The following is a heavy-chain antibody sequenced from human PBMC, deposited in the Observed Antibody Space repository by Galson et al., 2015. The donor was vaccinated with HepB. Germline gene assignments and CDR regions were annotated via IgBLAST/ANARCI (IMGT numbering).Heavy chain of an antibody. Sequence: SVKVSCKASGYTFTSYAMHWVRQAPGQRLEWMGWINAGNGNTKYSQKFQGRVTITRDTSTSTAYMELRSLRSDDTAVYYCARDRYSSSWSSRAGLPGNDYWGQGTLVTVSS. CDR2: INAGNGNT. CDR1: GYTFTSYA. CDR3: ARDRYSSSWSSRAGLPGNDY. D-gene: IGHD6-13*01. V-gene: IGHV1-3*01. J-gene: IGHJ4*02.